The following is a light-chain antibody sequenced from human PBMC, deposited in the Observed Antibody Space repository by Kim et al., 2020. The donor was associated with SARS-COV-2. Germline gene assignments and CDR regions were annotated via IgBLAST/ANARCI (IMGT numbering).Light chain of an antibody. J-gene: IGLJ1*01. Sequence: QSALTQPRSVSGSPGQSVTISCSGTSSDVGGYNYVSWYQQYPGKVPKFVIYDVTQRPSGVPDRFSGSKSGNTASLTISGLQAEDEADYYCCSYGGNNPYVVGTGTKVTVL. CDR1: SSDVGGYNY. V-gene: IGLV2-11*01. CDR3: CSYGGNNPYV. CDR2: DVT.